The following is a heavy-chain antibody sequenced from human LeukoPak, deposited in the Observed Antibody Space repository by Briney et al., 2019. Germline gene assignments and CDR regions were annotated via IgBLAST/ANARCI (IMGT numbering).Heavy chain of an antibody. J-gene: IGHJ3*02. CDR3: ARQHNRSVPWDAFDI. CDR1: GFIFSSNY. CDR2: IYSDGST. V-gene: IGHV3-53*01. D-gene: IGHD1-14*01. Sequence: PGGSLRLSCAASGFIFSSNYMSWVRQTPGKGLEWVSVIYSDGSTFYSDSVKGRLTISRDNSKNTLYLQMNSLRAGDTAVYYCARQHNRSVPWDAFDIWGQGTMVSVSS.